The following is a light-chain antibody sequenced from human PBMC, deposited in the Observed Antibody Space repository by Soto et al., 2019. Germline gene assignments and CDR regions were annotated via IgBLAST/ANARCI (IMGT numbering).Light chain of an antibody. CDR3: VAWDDNLDAHV. Sequence: QSALTQPPSASGTPGQRVTISCFGGSTNMRTNTVGWYQQLPGAAPKVLIYVNDKRPSGVPDRFSGSNSGTSASLTISGLQSEDEADYYCVAWDDNLDAHVFGTGTKVTVL. CDR1: STNMRTNT. V-gene: IGLV1-44*01. CDR2: VND. J-gene: IGLJ1*01.